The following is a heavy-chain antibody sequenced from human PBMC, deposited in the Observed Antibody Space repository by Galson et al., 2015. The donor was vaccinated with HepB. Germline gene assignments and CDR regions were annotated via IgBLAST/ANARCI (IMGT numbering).Heavy chain of an antibody. V-gene: IGHV5-51*01. CDR3: ARLGWDTAMLHYGMDV. Sequence: QSGAEVTKPGESLKISCKGSGYSFTNYWIGWVRQMPGKGLEWMGIIYPGDSDTRYSPSFQGQVTISADKSISTAYLQWSSLKASDTAMYYCARLGWDTAMLHYGMDVWGQGTTVTVSS. D-gene: IGHD5-18*01. CDR1: GYSFTNYW. CDR2: IYPGDSDT. J-gene: IGHJ6*02.